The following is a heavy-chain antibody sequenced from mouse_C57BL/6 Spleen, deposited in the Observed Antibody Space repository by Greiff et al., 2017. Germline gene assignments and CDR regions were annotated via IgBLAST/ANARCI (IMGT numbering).Heavy chain of an antibody. Sequence: EVKLMESGGGLVKPGGSLKLSCAASGFTFSSYAMSWVRQTPEKRLEWVATISDGGSYTYYPDNVKGRFTISRDNAKNNLYLQMSHLKSEDTAMYYCARGVITTVVAPLDYWGQGTTLTVSS. CDR2: ISDGGSYT. D-gene: IGHD1-1*01. CDR1: GFTFSSYA. V-gene: IGHV5-4*03. CDR3: ARGVITTVVAPLDY. J-gene: IGHJ2*01.